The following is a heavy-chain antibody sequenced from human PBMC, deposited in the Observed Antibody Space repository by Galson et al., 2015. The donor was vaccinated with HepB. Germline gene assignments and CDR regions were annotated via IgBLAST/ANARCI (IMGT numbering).Heavy chain of an antibody. CDR1: GFTVSSNY. CDR3: ARLGGSYHDAFEI. D-gene: IGHD1-26*01. V-gene: IGHV3-53*01. J-gene: IGHJ3*02. CDR2: IYSGGST. Sequence: SLRLSCAASGFTVSSNYMSWVRQAPGKGLEWVSVIYSGGSTYYADSVKGRFTISRDNSKNTLYLQMNNLRAEDTAVYYCARLGGSYHDAFEIWGQGTMVTVSS.